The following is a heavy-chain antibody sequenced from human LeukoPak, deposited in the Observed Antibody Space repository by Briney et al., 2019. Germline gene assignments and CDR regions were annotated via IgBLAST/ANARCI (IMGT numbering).Heavy chain of an antibody. J-gene: IGHJ3*02. CDR1: GFTFSSYW. Sequence: PGGSLRLSCAASGFTFSSYWMSWVRQAPGKGLEWVANIKQDGSEKYYVDSVKGRFTISRDNAKNSLYLQMNSLRAEDTAVYYCARLYSGYDSHAFDIWGQGTMVTVSS. CDR3: ARLYSGYDSHAFDI. V-gene: IGHV3-7*01. D-gene: IGHD5-12*01. CDR2: IKQDGSEK.